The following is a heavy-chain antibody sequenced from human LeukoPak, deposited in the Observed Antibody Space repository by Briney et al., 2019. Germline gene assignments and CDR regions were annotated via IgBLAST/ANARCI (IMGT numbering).Heavy chain of an antibody. J-gene: IGHJ5*02. CDR2: IYTSGST. Sequence: SETLSLTCTVSGGSISSYYWSWIRQPAGKGLEWIGRIYTSGSTNYNPSLKSRVTMSVDTSRNQFSLKLSSVTAADTAVYYCASQDLGTDWFDPWGQGTLVTVSS. V-gene: IGHV4-4*07. CDR3: ASQDLGTDWFDP. CDR1: GGSISSYY. D-gene: IGHD3-16*01.